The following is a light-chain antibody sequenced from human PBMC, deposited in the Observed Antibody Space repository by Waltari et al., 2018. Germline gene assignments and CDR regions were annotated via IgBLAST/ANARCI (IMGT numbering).Light chain of an antibody. J-gene: IGLJ2*01. Sequence: QSALTQPASVSGSPGPPLTISCTGTRSDVGSYNYVSWYQQHPGKAPKLMIYDVSYRPSGVSNRFSGSKSGNTASLTISGLQAEDEADYYCSSYITTNTLELFGGGTSLTVL. CDR1: RSDVGSYNY. V-gene: IGLV2-14*03. CDR2: DVS. CDR3: SSYITTNTLEL.